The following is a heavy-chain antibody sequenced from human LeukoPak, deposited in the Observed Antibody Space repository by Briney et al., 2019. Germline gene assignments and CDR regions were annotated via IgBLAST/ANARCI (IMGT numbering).Heavy chain of an antibody. CDR3: ARPRITIFGVVTNYYYYMDV. Sequence: PGGSLRLSCAASGFTFSSYSMNWVRQAPGKGLEWVSSISSSSSYIYYADSVKGRFTISRANAKNSLYLQMNSLRAEDTAVYYCARPRITIFGVVTNYYYYMDVWGKGTTVTVSS. CDR2: ISSSSSYI. V-gene: IGHV3-21*01. D-gene: IGHD3-3*01. J-gene: IGHJ6*03. CDR1: GFTFSSYS.